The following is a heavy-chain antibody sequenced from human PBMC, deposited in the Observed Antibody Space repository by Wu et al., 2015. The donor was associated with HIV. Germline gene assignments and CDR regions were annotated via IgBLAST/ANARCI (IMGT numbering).Heavy chain of an antibody. CDR1: GGTFNSYA. CDR2: ILPIFGTT. Sequence: QVQLVQSGAEVKKPGSSVKVSCKTSGGTFNSYAITWVRQAPGQGLECMGRILPIFGTTDYAQKFQGRVTLTADESTTTAYMELSSLRSEDTALYYCARDSHSSGYWSYYYGMDVWGQGTTVTVSS. CDR3: ARDSHSSGYWSYYYGMDV. J-gene: IGHJ6*02. V-gene: IGHV1-69*13. D-gene: IGHD3-22*01.